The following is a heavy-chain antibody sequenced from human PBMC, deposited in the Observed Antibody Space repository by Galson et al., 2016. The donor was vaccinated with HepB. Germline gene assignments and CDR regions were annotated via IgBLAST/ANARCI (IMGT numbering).Heavy chain of an antibody. CDR1: GFTFSRYE. CDR3: ARMFPLYSSGWYVRGDGWFDS. CDR2: ISGDGRTI. Sequence: SLRLSCAASGFTFSRYEMNWVRQAPGKGLEWVSYISGDGRTINYDASVKGRFTISRGNAKNSLYLHMNSLTGEDTAVYYCARMFPLYSSGWYVRGDGWFDSWGQGTLVTVSS. J-gene: IGHJ5*01. D-gene: IGHD6-19*01. V-gene: IGHV3-48*03.